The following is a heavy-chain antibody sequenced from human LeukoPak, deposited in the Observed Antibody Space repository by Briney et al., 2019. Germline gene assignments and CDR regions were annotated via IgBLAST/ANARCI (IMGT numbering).Heavy chain of an antibody. CDR1: GFTFSSYW. J-gene: IGHJ4*02. D-gene: IGHD6-13*01. CDR2: IKQDGSEK. CDR3: ARGAATGPTLGFDY. V-gene: IGHV3-7*04. Sequence: PGGSLRLSCAASGFTFSSYWMSWVRQAPGKGLEWVANIKQDGSEKYYVDSVKGRFTISRDNAENSLYLQMNSLRAEDTAVYYCARGAATGPTLGFDYWGQGTLVTVSS.